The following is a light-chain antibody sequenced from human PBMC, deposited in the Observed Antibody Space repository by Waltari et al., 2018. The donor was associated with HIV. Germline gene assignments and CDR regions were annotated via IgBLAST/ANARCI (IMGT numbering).Light chain of an antibody. CDR2: DDV. V-gene: IGLV3-21*02. J-gene: IGLJ3*02. Sequence: SYVLTQPPSVSVAPGQTARITCGGNNIRTKSVHWYQQKPGQAPVLVVFDDVDRPSGSPERFSGSNSGNMATLTISRVEAGEEADYYCQVWDSGSEPPVLFGGGTKLTVL. CDR1: NIRTKS. CDR3: QVWDSGSEPPVL.